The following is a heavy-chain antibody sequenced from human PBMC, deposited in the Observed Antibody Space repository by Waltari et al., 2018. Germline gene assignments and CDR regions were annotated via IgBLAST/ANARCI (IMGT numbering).Heavy chain of an antibody. D-gene: IGHD6-25*01. V-gene: IGHV4-34*01. J-gene: IGHJ2*01. CDR3: ARGSGYGGNSRYFDL. CDR2: INHSGST. Sequence: QVQLQPWGAGLVKPSETLSLTCAVYGGSFSGYYWSWIRQPPGKGLEWIGEINHSGSTNYNPSLKSRVTISVDTSKNQFSLKLSSVTAADTAVYYCARGSGYGGNSRYFDLWGRGTLVTVSS. CDR1: GGSFSGYY.